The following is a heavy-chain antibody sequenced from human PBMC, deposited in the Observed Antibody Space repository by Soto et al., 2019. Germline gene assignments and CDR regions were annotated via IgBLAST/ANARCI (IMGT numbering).Heavy chain of an antibody. CDR3: AKVLLGTRGYYYYGMDV. V-gene: IGHV3-30-3*01. D-gene: IGHD3-10*01. CDR1: GFTFSSYA. J-gene: IGHJ6*02. CDR2: ISYDGSNK. Sequence: QVQLVESGGGVVQPGRSLRLSCAASGFTFSSYAMHWVRQAPGTGLEGVAVISYDGSNKYYADSVKGRFTISRDNSKNTLYLQMNSLRAEDTAVYYWAKVLLGTRGYYYYGMDVWGQGTTVTVSS.